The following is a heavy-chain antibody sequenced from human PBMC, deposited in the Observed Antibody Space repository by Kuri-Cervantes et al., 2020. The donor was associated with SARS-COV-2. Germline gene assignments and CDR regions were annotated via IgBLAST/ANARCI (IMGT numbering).Heavy chain of an antibody. CDR3: ARGYCSSTSCLPHYYYGMDV. Sequence: LSLTCAASGFTFSSYSMNWVRQAPGKGLEWVSYISSSSSTIYYADSVKGRFTISRDNAKNSLYLQMNSLRDEDTAVYYYARGYCSSTSCLPHYYYGMDVWGQGTTVTVSS. D-gene: IGHD2-2*01. V-gene: IGHV3-48*02. CDR2: ISSSSSTI. CDR1: GFTFSSYS. J-gene: IGHJ6*02.